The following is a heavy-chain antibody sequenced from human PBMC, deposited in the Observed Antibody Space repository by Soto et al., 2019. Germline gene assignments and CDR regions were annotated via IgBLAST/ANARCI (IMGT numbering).Heavy chain of an antibody. CDR1: GFTFSSYA. J-gene: IGHJ4*02. Sequence: GGSLRLSCSASGFTFSSYAMSWVRQAPGKGLEWVSAISGSGGSTYYADSVKGRFTISRDNSKNTLYLQMNSLRAEDTAVYYCAKDGKGYYGSGSYLTYWGQGTLVTVSS. D-gene: IGHD3-10*01. CDR2: ISGSGGST. CDR3: AKDGKGYYGSGSYLTY. V-gene: IGHV3-23*01.